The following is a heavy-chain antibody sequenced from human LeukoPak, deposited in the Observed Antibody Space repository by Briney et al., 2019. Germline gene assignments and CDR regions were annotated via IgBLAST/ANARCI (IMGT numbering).Heavy chain of an antibody. CDR2: ISGSGGST. D-gene: IGHD5-18*01. Sequence: GGSLRLSCAASGFTFSSYAMSWVRQAPGKGLEWVSGISGSGGSTYYADSVKGRFTISRDNAKNSLYLQMNSLGAEDTAVYYCARDPGYSYGPGGFDYWGQGTLVTVSS. CDR1: GFTFSSYA. V-gene: IGHV3-23*01. J-gene: IGHJ4*02. CDR3: ARDPGYSYGPGGFDY.